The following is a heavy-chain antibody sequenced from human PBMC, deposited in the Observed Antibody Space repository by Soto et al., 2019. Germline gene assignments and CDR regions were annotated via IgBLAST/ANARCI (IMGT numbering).Heavy chain of an antibody. J-gene: IGHJ4*02. CDR3: AYRPIVGAAI. CDR2: IYHTGIT. V-gene: IGHV4-4*01. D-gene: IGHD1-26*01. Sequence: QVQLQESGPGLVKPSGTLSLTCGVFGGSISNSNWWTWVRQPPGKGLEWIGEIYHTGITNYNSALVIRVTISLDKPDKQFCCRLTSVTAADTAVDCGAYRPIVGAAIWGQGTLVTVSS. CDR1: GGSISNSNW.